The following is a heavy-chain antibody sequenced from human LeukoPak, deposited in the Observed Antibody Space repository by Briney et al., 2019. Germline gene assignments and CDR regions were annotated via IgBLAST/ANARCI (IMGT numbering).Heavy chain of an antibody. CDR3: ARDCRSGSSSSCPPWS. CDR2: INPNSSGT. J-gene: IGHJ4*02. V-gene: IGHV1-2*02. Sequence: ASVKVSCKASGYTFTGYYMHWVRQAPGQGLEWMGWINPNSSGTNYAQKFQGRVTMTRDTSISTAYMELSRLRSDDTAVYYCARDCRSGSSSSCPPWSWGQGTLVTVSS. D-gene: IGHD6-6*01. CDR1: GYTFTGYY.